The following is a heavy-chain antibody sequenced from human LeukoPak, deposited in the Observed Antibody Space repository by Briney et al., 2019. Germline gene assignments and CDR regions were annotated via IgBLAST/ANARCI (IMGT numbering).Heavy chain of an antibody. CDR1: GFTYTNYG. J-gene: IGHJ5*02. CDR3: AKGEYSSSPWFDP. D-gene: IGHD6-6*01. V-gene: IGHV3-30*18. Sequence: GRSLRLSCVASGFTYTNYGMHWVRQAPGKGLEWVAVISYDGSNIQYADSVKGRFTISRDNSKNTLYLQMNSLGREDTAVYYCAKGEYSSSPWFDPWGQETLVTVSS. CDR2: ISYDGSNI.